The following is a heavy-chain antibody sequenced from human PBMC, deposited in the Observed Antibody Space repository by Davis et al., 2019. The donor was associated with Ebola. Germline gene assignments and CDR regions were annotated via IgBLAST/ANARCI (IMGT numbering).Heavy chain of an antibody. J-gene: IGHJ6*02. V-gene: IGHV4-59*01. CDR1: GGSFSGYY. Sequence: PSETLSLTCAAYGGSFSGYYWSWIRQPPGKGLEWIGYIYYSGSTNYNPSLKSRVTISVDTSKNQFSLKLSSVTAADTAVYYCARVSFSVATIYYYYGMDVWGQGTTVTVSS. CDR2: IYYSGST. CDR3: ARVSFSVATIYYYYGMDV. D-gene: IGHD5-12*01.